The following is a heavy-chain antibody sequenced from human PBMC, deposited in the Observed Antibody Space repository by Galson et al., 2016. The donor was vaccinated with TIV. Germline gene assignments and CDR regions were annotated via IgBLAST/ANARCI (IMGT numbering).Heavy chain of an antibody. J-gene: IGHJ4*02. CDR1: GFAVSTTY. Sequence: LRLSCAASGFAVSTTYISWVRQTPGRGLEWVSVLYVGGATYYTDSVKGRFTISRDNSKNTLYLQMDALRAEDTAVYYCARAGGSNWNYFDKWGQGTLVTVSS. CDR3: ARAGGSNWNYFDK. V-gene: IGHV3-53*01. CDR2: LYVGGAT. D-gene: IGHD1-1*01.